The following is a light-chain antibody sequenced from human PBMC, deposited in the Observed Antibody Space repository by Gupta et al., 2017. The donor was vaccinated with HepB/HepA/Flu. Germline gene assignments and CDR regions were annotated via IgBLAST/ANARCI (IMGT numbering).Light chain of an antibody. Sequence: QSVLTQPPSMSGTPGQTLTISCSGSASNLGNNFVFWYQQFPGAAPRLINFKDNLRPSGVGDRFSGSKSGASASLAISGLRSEDEADYYCASWDDRLSGWVVGGGTKVTVL. CDR2: KDN. J-gene: IGLJ3*02. CDR1: ASNLGNNF. V-gene: IGLV1-47*01. CDR3: ASWDDRLSGWV.